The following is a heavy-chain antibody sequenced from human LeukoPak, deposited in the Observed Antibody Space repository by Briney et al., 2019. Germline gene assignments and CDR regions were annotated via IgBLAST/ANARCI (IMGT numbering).Heavy chain of an antibody. D-gene: IGHD2-15*01. CDR3: ATAGYCSGGSCYGSDY. CDR1: TFNFNTLV. CDR2: IWYDGSIQ. J-gene: IGHJ4*02. Sequence: GGSPRVSLSAFTFNFNTLVMHSGRQAPGKGLEWVAAIWYDGSIQYYADSVKGRFTISRDNSKNTLYLQMDSLTAEDTAVYYRATAGYCSGGSCYGSDYWGQGTLVSVSS. V-gene: IGHV3-33*01.